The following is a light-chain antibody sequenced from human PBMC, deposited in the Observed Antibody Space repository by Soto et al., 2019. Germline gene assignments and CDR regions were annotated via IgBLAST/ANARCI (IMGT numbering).Light chain of an antibody. CDR2: AAS. Sequence: DIQMTQSPSSLSASVGDRVTSTCRASQSISSYLNWYQQKPGKAPKLLIYAASSLQSGVPSRFSGGGSGTDFTLTISSLQPEDFATYYCQQSYSTPRTFGQGTKVDIK. CDR1: QSISSY. CDR3: QQSYSTPRT. V-gene: IGKV1-39*01. J-gene: IGKJ1*01.